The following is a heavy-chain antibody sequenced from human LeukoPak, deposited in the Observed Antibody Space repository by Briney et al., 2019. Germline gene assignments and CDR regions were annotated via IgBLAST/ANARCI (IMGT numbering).Heavy chain of an antibody. J-gene: IGHJ5*02. Sequence: PSETLSLTCTVSGGSISSYYWSWIRQPPGKGLEWIGYIYYSGSTNYNPSLKSRVTISVDTSKSQFSLKLSSVTAADTAVYYCATSLINKNWFDPWGQGTLVTVSS. CDR1: GGSISSYY. CDR3: ATSLINKNWFDP. CDR2: IYYSGST. V-gene: IGHV4-59*01. D-gene: IGHD1/OR15-1a*01.